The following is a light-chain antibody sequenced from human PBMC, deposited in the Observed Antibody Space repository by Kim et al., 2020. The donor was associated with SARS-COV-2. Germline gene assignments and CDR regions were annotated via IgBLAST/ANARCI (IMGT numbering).Light chain of an antibody. V-gene: IGKV1-8*01. CDR1: QDISTY. Sequence: AIRMTQSPSSFSASTGARVTITCRASQDISTYLAWYQQKPGKAPKLLIYAASTLQSGVPSRFSGSGSGTDFTLTISCLQSEDFTAYYCQQYYSYPLTFGGGTKVDIK. J-gene: IGKJ4*01. CDR3: QQYYSYPLT. CDR2: AAS.